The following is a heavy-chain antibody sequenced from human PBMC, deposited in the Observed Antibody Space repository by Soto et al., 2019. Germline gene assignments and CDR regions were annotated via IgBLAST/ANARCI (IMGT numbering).Heavy chain of an antibody. D-gene: IGHD3-22*01. J-gene: IGHJ4*02. V-gene: IGHV1-18*01. CDR3: AKDPRSYYYDSSGYEPDY. CDR1: GYIFTNFG. CDR2: ISTNNGYT. Sequence: ASVKVSCKASGYIFTNFGISWVRQAPGQGLEWMGWISTNNGYTNTAQKFQARITMTTDTSTTTAYMELRSLRAEDTAVYYCAKDPRSYYYDSSGYEPDYWGQGTLVTVSS.